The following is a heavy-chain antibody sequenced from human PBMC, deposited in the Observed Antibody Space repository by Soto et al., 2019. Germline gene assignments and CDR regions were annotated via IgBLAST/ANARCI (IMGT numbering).Heavy chain of an antibody. CDR1: GYSFTSYW. Sequence: GESLKISCKGSGYSFTSYWISWVRQMPGKGVEWMGRIEPSDSYTNYSPSFHAHVTISANKSISTAYLQWSSLKASYTAIYYCARRAHGCDAFDIWGQGTMVTVSS. CDR2: IEPSDSYT. D-gene: IGHD6-19*01. J-gene: IGHJ3*02. V-gene: IGHV5-10-1*01. CDR3: ARRAHGCDAFDI.